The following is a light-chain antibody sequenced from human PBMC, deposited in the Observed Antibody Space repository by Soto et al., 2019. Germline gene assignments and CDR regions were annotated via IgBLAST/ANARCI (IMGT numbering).Light chain of an antibody. Sequence: EIMWTQSPGTLSVSPGEGATLSCRASQSVSDNLAWYQQKPGQAPRLLINGAHTRATGIPARFSGSGSGTEFTLTISSLQSEDFAVYYCQQYNKWPPAISFGQGIRLEIK. CDR1: QSVSDN. CDR3: QQYNKWPPAIS. V-gene: IGKV3-15*01. CDR2: GAH. J-gene: IGKJ5*01.